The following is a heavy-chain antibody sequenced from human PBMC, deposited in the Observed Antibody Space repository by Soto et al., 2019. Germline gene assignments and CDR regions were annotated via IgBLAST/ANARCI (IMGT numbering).Heavy chain of an antibody. CDR2: ISYDGSNK. V-gene: IGHV3-30*18. Sequence: GGSLRLSCAASGFTFSSYGMHWVRQAPGKGLEWVAVISYDGSNKYYADSVKGRFTISRDNSKNTLYLQMNSLRAEDTAVYYCAKDVSYYDFWSGYYKPKAGYYYYGMDVWGQGTTVTVSS. D-gene: IGHD3-3*01. CDR1: GFTFSSYG. J-gene: IGHJ6*02. CDR3: AKDVSYYDFWSGYYKPKAGYYYYGMDV.